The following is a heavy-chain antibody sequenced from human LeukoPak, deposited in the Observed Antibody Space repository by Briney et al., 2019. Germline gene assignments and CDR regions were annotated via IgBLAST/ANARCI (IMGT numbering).Heavy chain of an antibody. CDR3: ARGADSGYSSDN. CDR1: GFTFISYE. CDR2: IYSGGST. J-gene: IGHJ4*02. D-gene: IGHD3-9*01. V-gene: IGHV3-66*01. Sequence: GGSLRLSCAASGFTFISYEMNWVRQAPGKGLEWVSVIYSGGSTYYADSVKGRFTISRDNSKNTLYLQMNSLRAEDTAVYYCARGADSGYSSDNWGQGTLVSVSS.